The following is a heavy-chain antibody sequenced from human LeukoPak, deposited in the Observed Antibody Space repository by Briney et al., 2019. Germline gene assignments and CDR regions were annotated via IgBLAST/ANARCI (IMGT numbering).Heavy chain of an antibody. CDR1: GYTLTELS. V-gene: IGHV1-24*01. CDR3: ATPRDYYVYFDY. J-gene: IGHJ4*02. CDR2: FDPEDGET. D-gene: IGHD3-22*01. Sequence: ASVKVSCKVSGYTLTELSMHWVRQAPGKGLEWMGGFDPEDGETIYAQKFQGRVTMTEDTSTDTAYMELSSLRSEDTAVYYCATPRDYYVYFDYWGQGTLVTVSS.